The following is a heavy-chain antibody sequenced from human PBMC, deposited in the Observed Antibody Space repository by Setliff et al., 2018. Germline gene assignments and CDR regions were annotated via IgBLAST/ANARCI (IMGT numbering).Heavy chain of an antibody. D-gene: IGHD3-22*01. Sequence: PSETLSLTCAVYGESFSGHYWSWIRQPPGKGLEWIGEINHTGSTNYSPSLKSRVTISVDTSKNQFSLKLSSVTAADTAVYYCARHHAQYYSDSSGYFYEDWYLDLWGRGTLVTVSS. CDR1: GESFSGHY. CDR3: ARHHAQYYSDSSGYFYEDWYLDL. V-gene: IGHV4-34*01. J-gene: IGHJ2*01. CDR2: INHTGST.